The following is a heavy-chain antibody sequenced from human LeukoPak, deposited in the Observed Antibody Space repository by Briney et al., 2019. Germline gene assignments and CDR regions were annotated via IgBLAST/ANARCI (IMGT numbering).Heavy chain of an antibody. CDR3: ARVDCSGGSCSTWFDY. V-gene: IGHV4-39*01. D-gene: IGHD2-15*01. J-gene: IGHJ4*02. CDR1: GGSISSSSYY. CDR2: SYYSGST. Sequence: SETLSLTCTVSGGSISSSSYYWGWIRQPPGKGLEWIGSSYYSGSTYYNPSLKSRVTISVDTSKNQFSLKLRSVPAADPGVYYCARVDCSGGSCSTWFDYWGQGTLVTVSS.